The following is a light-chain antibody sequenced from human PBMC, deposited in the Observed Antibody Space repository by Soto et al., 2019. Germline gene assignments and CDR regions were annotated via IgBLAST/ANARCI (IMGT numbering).Light chain of an antibody. CDR1: GNGVSYQL. V-gene: IGLV2-23*02. CDR2: DLT. Sequence: QSALTQPASVSGSPGQSITISCSGNGVSYQLVSWYQQQPGKAPKLILYDLTTRPSGVSNRFSGFKSGTTASLAISGLQAEDEGYYYCCSYVGTSNDVFGTGTKLTVL. J-gene: IGLJ1*01. CDR3: CSYVGTSNDV.